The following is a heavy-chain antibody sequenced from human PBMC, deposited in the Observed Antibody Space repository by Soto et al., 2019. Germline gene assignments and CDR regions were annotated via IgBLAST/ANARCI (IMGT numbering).Heavy chain of an antibody. CDR3: AQGSGGDSNHQYCGLDV. V-gene: IGHV3-30*18. D-gene: IGHD3-10*01. CDR2: ISYEGTNK. Sequence: GGSLRLSCVASGFTFSPYGMHRVRQAPGRGLEWVAFISYEGTNKLYPDSVKGRFTISRDNSRNTVFLQRNSLGDEDAAVCYCAQGSGGDSNHQYCGLDVRGQGTTVTGS. CDR1: GFTFSPYG. J-gene: IGHJ6*02.